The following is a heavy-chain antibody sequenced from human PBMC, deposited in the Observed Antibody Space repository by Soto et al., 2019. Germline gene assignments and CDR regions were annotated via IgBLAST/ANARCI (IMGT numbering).Heavy chain of an antibody. CDR1: GNRFTNYW. D-gene: IGHD3-22*01. CDR2: IHPGDSDT. CDR3: VRPDSSGYYVN. J-gene: IGHJ4*01. V-gene: IGHV5-51*01. Sequence: XVSPNVSWNCSGNRFTNYWIGLVRQRPGKGLEWMGIIHPGDSDTRYSPSFQGPVTMSVDKSISTAYLQWSSLKASETAMYYCVRPDSSGYYVNGGNGTRVTVTS.